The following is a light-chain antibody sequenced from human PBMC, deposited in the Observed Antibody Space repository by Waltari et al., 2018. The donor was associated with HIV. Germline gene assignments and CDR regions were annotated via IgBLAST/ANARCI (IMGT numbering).Light chain of an antibody. CDR1: SSDIAAYNR. Sequence: QSALTQPPSVSASPGQSVTISCTGTSSDIAAYNRVSWYLQPPGTTPKVIIYEVKNRPSGVPDRFSGSKSGSTASLTISGLQAEDEADYFCSSYKNNNTLVFGTGTKVTVL. CDR2: EVK. CDR3: SSYKNNNTLV. J-gene: IGLJ1*01. V-gene: IGLV2-18*02.